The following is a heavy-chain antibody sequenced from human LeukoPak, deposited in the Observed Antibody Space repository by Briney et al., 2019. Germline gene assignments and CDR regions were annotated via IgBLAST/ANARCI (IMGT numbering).Heavy chain of an antibody. CDR2: ISGSGGST. V-gene: IGHV3-23*01. Sequence: GGSLRLSCAASGFTFSSYGMSWVRQAPGKGLEWVSAISGSGGSTYYADSVKGRFTISRDNSKNTLYLQMNSLRAEDTAVYYCAKDVVVVAAVSPGDAFDIWGQGTMVTVSS. CDR3: AKDVVVVAAVSPGDAFDI. J-gene: IGHJ3*02. D-gene: IGHD2-15*01. CDR1: GFTFSSYG.